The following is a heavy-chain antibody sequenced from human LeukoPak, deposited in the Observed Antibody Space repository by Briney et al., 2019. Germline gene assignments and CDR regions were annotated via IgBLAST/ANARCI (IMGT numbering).Heavy chain of an antibody. V-gene: IGHV4-39*01. D-gene: IGHD6-19*01. J-gene: IGHJ4*02. CDR1: GGSISSSSYY. Sequence: SETLSLTCTVSGGSISSSSYYWGWIRQPPGKGLEWIGSIYYSGSTYYNPSLKSRVTISVDTSKNQFSLKLSSVTAADTAVYYCARIFLRYSSGWHGAVDSWGQGTLVTVSS. CDR3: ARIFLRYSSGWHGAVDS. CDR2: IYYSGST.